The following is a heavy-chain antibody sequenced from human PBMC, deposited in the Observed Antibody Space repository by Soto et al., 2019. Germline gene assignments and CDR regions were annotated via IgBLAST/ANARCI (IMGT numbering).Heavy chain of an antibody. D-gene: IGHD6-13*01. CDR3: ARASSSSPNRAFDY. CDR2: IYNSGST. CDR1: PGSISSYY. V-gene: IGHV4-59*01. Sequence: QVQLQESGPGLVKPSETLSLTCTVSPGSISSYYWSWIRQPPGKGLEWIGYIYNSGSTNYNPSLRSRVTMSVDTYNNQFSLKLTSVTAADTAVYYCARASSSSPNRAFDYWGQGTLVTVSS. J-gene: IGHJ4*02.